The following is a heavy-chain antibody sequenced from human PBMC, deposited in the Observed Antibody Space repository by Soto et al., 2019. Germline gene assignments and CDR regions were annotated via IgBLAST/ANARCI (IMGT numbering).Heavy chain of an antibody. D-gene: IGHD2-15*01. CDR1: GYTFTSYA. CDR3: ARERLRYCSGGSCYSVGMDV. CDR2: INAGNGNT. Sequence: QVQLVQSGAEVKKPGASVKVSCKASGYTFTSYAMHWVRQAPGQRLAWMGWINAGNGNTKYSQKFQGRVTITRDTSASTAYMELSSLRSEDTAVYYCARERLRYCSGGSCYSVGMDVWGQGTTVTVSS. V-gene: IGHV1-3*01. J-gene: IGHJ6*02.